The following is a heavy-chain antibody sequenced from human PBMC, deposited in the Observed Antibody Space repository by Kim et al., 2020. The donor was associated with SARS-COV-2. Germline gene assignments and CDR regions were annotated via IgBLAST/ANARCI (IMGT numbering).Heavy chain of an antibody. CDR1: GYTFTSYA. Sequence: ASVKVSCKASGYTFTSYAVQWVRQAPGQRLEWMGWIKAGNGNTKYSQKFQGRVTMTRDTSASIVYMELSSLRSEDTAVYYCARDHPLMDWYGSGSYWFGMDVWGQGTTVTVSS. CDR2: IKAGNGNT. D-gene: IGHD3-10*01. V-gene: IGHV1-3*01. CDR3: ARDHPLMDWYGSGSYWFGMDV. J-gene: IGHJ6*02.